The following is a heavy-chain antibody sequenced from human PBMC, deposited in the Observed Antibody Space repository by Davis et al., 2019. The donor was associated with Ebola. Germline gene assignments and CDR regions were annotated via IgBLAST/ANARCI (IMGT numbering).Heavy chain of an antibody. V-gene: IGHV3-21*01. CDR1: GFTLSSYS. CDR3: ARPLYDSRGYHY. Sequence: GGSLRLSCAASGFTLSSYSMNWVRQAPGKGLEWVSSISYSSSYIYYGDSVKGRFTISRDNAKNSLYLQMNSLRAEDTAVYYCARPLYDSRGYHYWGQGTLVTVSS. D-gene: IGHD3-22*01. CDR2: ISYSSSYI. J-gene: IGHJ4*02.